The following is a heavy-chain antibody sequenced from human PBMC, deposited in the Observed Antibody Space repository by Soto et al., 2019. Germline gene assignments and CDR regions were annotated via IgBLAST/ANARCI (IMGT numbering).Heavy chain of an antibody. CDR1: GGIFTNNA. CDR2: VIPLFDTA. Sequence: QVQVVQSGAEVKKPGSSVKVSCKVSGGIFTNNAISWVRQAPGQGLEWLGGVIPLFDTAYYAQIFRGRLRVSGAGATTRAYGELRGLTSADTAVYFCATGGHNDGYNFYHGMEVWGQGTPVTVS. V-gene: IGHV1-69*01. CDR3: ATGGHNDGYNFYHGMEV. D-gene: IGHD3-16*01. J-gene: IGHJ6*02.